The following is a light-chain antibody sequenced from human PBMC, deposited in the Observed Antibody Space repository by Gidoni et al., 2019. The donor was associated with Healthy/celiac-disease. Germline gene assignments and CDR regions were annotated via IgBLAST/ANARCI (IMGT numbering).Light chain of an antibody. CDR2: GKN. CDR3: NSRDSSGNPVV. CDR1: SLRSYY. Sequence: SSELPQDPAVPVALGQTVRITCQGDSLRSYYASWYQQKPGQAPVLVIYGKNNRPSGIPDRFSGSSSGNTASLTITGAQAEDEADYYCNSRDSSGNPVVFGGGTKLTVL. V-gene: IGLV3-19*01. J-gene: IGLJ2*01.